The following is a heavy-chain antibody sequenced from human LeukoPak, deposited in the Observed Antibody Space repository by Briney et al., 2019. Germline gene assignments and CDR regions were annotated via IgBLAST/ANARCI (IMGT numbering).Heavy chain of an antibody. CDR2: INSDGSIT. D-gene: IGHD3-10*01. CDR1: GVTFSSYW. CDR3: VRAEGSGSYYS. J-gene: IGHJ4*02. Sequence: PGGSLRLSCAASGVTFSSYWMHWVRQAPGKGLVWVSCINSDGSITSYADSVKGRFTISRDNAKSTLYLQMNSLRAEDTAVYFCVRAEGSGSYYSWGQGTLVTVSS. V-gene: IGHV3-74*01.